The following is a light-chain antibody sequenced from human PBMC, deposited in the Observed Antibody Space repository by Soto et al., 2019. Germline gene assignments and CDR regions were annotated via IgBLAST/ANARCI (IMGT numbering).Light chain of an antibody. J-gene: IGKJ3*01. Sequence: DIQMTQSPSSLSASVGDRVTITCRASQGISNYVAWYQQKPGKPPKLLIYAASTLQSGVPSRFSGSGSGTDFPLTINSLQPEAVATYSCQKYSSVPVFGPGTKVDIK. CDR3: QKYSSVPV. CDR2: AAS. V-gene: IGKV1-27*01. CDR1: QGISNY.